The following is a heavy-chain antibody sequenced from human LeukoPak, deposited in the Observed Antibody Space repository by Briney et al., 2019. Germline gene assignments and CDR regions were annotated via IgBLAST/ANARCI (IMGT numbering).Heavy chain of an antibody. CDR3: ARGNPPEYVSHNWFDL. J-gene: IGHJ5*02. Sequence: KAGGSLRLSCAASGFTFSRYTLHWVRQAPGKGLEGVSSISGSGASIYYGDSVKGRFTISRDHSKSSVSLQMNSLRAEDTAVYYCARGNPPEYVSHNWFDLWGQGTLVTVSS. CDR2: ISGSGASI. D-gene: IGHD2/OR15-2a*01. CDR1: GFTFSRYT. V-gene: IGHV3-21*01.